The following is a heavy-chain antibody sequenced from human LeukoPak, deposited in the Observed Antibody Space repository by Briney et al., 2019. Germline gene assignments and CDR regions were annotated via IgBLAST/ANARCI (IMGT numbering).Heavy chain of an antibody. V-gene: IGHV4-39*01. CDR1: GGSISNDNYY. D-gene: IGHD6-13*01. CDR3: ARHLFSGSSWFYLDY. Sequence: SETLSLTCTVSGGSISNDNYYWGWIRQPPGKGLEWIGTIYSRRSTYYNPSLKSRVTVSLDTSTNQFFLRLSSVTAADTALYFCARHLFSGSSWFYLDYWGQGILVTVSS. J-gene: IGHJ4*02. CDR2: IYSRRST.